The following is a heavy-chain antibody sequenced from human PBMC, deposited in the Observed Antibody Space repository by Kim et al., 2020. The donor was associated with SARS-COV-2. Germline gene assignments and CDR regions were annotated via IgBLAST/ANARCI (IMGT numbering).Heavy chain of an antibody. CDR2: ISWNSGSI. V-gene: IGHV3-9*01. CDR1: GFTFDDYA. J-gene: IGHJ3*02. D-gene: IGHD1-26*01. Sequence: GGSLRLSCAASGFTFDDYAMHWVRQAPGKGLEWVSGISWNSGSIGYADSVKGRFTISRDNAKNSLYLQMNSLRAEDTALYYCAKVEDSGSLTGYDAFDIWGQGTMVTVSS. CDR3: AKVEDSGSLTGYDAFDI.